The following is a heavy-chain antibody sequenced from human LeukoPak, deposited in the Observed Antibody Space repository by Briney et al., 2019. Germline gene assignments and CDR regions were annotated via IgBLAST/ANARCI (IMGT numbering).Heavy chain of an antibody. CDR1: GGSISSYY. J-gene: IGHJ3*02. CDR2: IYYSGST. D-gene: IGHD3-22*01. CDR3: ARDKSPIYYYDSSGYETDAFDI. Sequence: SETLSLTCTVSGGSISSYYWSWIRQPPGKGLEWIGYIYYSGSTNYNPSLKSRVTISVDTSKNQFSLKLSSVTAADTAVYYCARDKSPIYYYDSSGYETDAFDIWGQGTMVTVSS. V-gene: IGHV4-59*01.